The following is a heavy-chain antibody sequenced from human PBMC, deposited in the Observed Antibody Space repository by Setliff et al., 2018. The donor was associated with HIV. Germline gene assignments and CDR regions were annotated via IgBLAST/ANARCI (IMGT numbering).Heavy chain of an antibody. Sequence: ASVKVSCQPSGYTFTTYGLSWVRQAPGQGLEWMGWISTYSDERSYAQNLQGRVTMTTDTSTSTAYMELNSLKTEDTAVYYCTSAFADYAYWYFDYWGQGTLVTVSS. V-gene: IGHV1-18*01. J-gene: IGHJ4*02. D-gene: IGHD2-8*02. CDR3: TSAFADYAYWYFDY. CDR1: GYTFTTYG. CDR2: ISTYSDER.